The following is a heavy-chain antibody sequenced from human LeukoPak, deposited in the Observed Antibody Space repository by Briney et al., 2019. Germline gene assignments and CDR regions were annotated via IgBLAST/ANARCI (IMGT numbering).Heavy chain of an antibody. Sequence: PGGSLRLSCAASGFTFSSYSMNWVRQAPGKGLEWVSYISSSSSTIYYADSVKGRFTISRDNAKNSLYLQMNSLRAEDTAVYYCARTTGYSSRSGADYWGQGTLVTVSS. J-gene: IGHJ4*02. CDR2: ISSSSSTI. D-gene: IGHD6-13*01. V-gene: IGHV3-48*04. CDR1: GFTFSSYS. CDR3: ARTTGYSSRSGADY.